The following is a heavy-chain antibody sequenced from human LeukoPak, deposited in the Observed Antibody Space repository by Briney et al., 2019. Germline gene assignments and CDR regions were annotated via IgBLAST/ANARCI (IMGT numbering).Heavy chain of an antibody. CDR2: ISPSGST. CDR3: ALSPLGAAGTWSGLCDY. J-gene: IGHJ4*02. CDR1: GYSISSGYY. V-gene: IGHV4-38-2*01. D-gene: IGHD6-13*01. Sequence: PSETLSLTCAVSGYSISSGYYWGWLRQPPGKGLEWIGSISPSGSTFYNQSLKSRVTISVDTSKNQFSLKLRSVTAADTAVYYCALSPLGAAGTWSGLCDYWGQGTLVTVSS.